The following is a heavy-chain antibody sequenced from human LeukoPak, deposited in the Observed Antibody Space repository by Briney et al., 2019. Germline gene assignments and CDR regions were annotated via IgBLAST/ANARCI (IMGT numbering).Heavy chain of an antibody. Sequence: GRSLRLSCAASGLTFDDYAMHWVRQAPGKGLEWVSAISGSGGSTYYADSVKGRFTISRDNSKNTLYLQMNSLRAEDTAVYYCAKDLVAARPGGVDYWGQGTLVTVSS. CDR2: ISGSGGST. CDR3: AKDLVAARPGGVDY. D-gene: IGHD6-6*01. J-gene: IGHJ4*02. V-gene: IGHV3-23*01. CDR1: GLTFDDYA.